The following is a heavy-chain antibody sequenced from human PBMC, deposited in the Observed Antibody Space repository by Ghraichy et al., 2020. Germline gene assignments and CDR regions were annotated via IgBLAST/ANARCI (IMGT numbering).Heavy chain of an antibody. CDR2: IKQDGSEK. CDR1: GFTFSSYW. J-gene: IGHJ4*02. D-gene: IGHD2-21*02. Sequence: GGSLRLSCAASGFTFSSYWMSWVRQAPGKGLEWVANIKQDGSEKYYVDSVKGRFTISRDNAKNSLYLQMNSLRAEDTAVYYCARAVVVVTAYFDYWGQGTLVTVSS. V-gene: IGHV3-7*04. CDR3: ARAVVVVTAYFDY.